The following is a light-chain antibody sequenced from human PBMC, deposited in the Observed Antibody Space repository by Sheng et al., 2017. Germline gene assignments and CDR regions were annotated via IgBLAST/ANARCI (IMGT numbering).Light chain of an antibody. Sequence: IPLTQSPSYLSASVGDRVTITCRASLDISRYLAWYQQIPGKAPKLLIYAASTLHTGVPSRFRGSGSGTDFTLTISSLQPEDFATYYCQQLTSYPLTFGGGTKVEIK. V-gene: IGKV1-9*01. J-gene: IGKJ4*01. CDR2: AAS. CDR1: LDISRY. CDR3: QQLTSYPLT.